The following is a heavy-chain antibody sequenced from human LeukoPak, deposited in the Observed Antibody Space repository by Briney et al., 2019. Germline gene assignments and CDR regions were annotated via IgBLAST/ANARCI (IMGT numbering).Heavy chain of an antibody. V-gene: IGHV1-2*02. CDR3: ARVSNRLGVVPAANFDY. Sequence: ASVKVSCKASGYTFTGYYMHWVRQAPGQGLEWMGWINPNSGGTNYAQKFQGRVTMTRDTSISTAYMELSRLRSDDTAVCYCARVSNRLGVVPAANFDYWGQGTLVTVSS. D-gene: IGHD2-2*01. CDR2: INPNSGGT. CDR1: GYTFTGYY. J-gene: IGHJ4*02.